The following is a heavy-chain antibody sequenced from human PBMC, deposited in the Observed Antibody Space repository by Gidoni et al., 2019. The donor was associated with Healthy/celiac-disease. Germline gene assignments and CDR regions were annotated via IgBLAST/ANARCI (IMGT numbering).Heavy chain of an antibody. V-gene: IGHV4-4*07. CDR2: IYTSGST. Sequence: QVQLQESGPGLVKPSETLALTCTVSRGSISSDDWRWIRQPAGKGLEWIWRIYTSGSTNYIPSLKSRVIMSVDTSKNQFSLKLSSVTAADTAVYYCARDLPSYDYVWGSYRYTYFDYWGQGTLVTVSS. CDR3: ARDLPSYDYVWGSYRYTYFDY. J-gene: IGHJ4*02. D-gene: IGHD3-16*02. CDR1: RGSISSDD.